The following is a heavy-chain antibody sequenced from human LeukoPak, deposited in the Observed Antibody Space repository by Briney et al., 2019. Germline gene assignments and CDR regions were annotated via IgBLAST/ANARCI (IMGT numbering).Heavy chain of an antibody. CDR1: GFTFSNYD. CDR3: ARDFGGPDI. CDR2: ISSSGSTI. Sequence: PGRSLRLSWAAAGFTFSNYDMSWVRQAPGKGLGWVSYISSSGSTIDYADSGTGRFTLARDNARNSVYVKMSSLRPEDTAVYYCARDFGGPDIWGQGTVVTVSS. V-gene: IGHV3-48*03. D-gene: IGHD3-16*01. J-gene: IGHJ3*02.